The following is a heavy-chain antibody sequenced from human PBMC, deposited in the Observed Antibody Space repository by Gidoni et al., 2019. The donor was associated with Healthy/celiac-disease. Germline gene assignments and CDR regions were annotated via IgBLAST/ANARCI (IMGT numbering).Heavy chain of an antibody. CDR1: GFPFSSYG. CDR3: ARGDYYGSGAHFQH. V-gene: IGHV3-33*01. D-gene: IGHD3-10*01. Sequence: QVQLVESGGGVVPPGRSLRLSCAPSGFPFSSYGMHWVRPAPGKVLEWVAVIWDDGSKKYYADSVNGRFTISRDNSKNTLYLQMNSLRAEDTAVYYCARGDYYGSGAHFQHWGQGTLVTVSS. CDR2: IWDDGSKK. J-gene: IGHJ1*01.